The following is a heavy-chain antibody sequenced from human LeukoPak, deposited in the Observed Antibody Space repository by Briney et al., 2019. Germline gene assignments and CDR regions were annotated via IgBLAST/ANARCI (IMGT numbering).Heavy chain of an antibody. D-gene: IGHD3-22*01. CDR2: IIPIFGTA. CDR1: RGTFSSYA. V-gene: IGHV1-69*01. Sequence: SVKVSCKASRGTFSSYAISWVRQAPGQGLEWMGGIIPIFGTANYAQKFQGRVTITADESTSTAYMELSSLRSEDTAVYYCARDNTTYDSSGYYYGDYYYGMDVWGQGTTVTVSS. J-gene: IGHJ6*02. CDR3: ARDNTTYDSSGYYYGDYYYGMDV.